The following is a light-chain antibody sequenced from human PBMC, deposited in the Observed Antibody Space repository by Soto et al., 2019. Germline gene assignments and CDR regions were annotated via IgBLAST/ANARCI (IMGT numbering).Light chain of an antibody. Sequence: EIGLTQSAGSLSFPAEARAPPSGRASQSVTSDHLAWYHQKPGQTPRLLIYDTSSRATGVPARFSGSRSGADFTLTISSLQSEDFAVYYCQHYVNWPLTFGRGTKVDIK. CDR3: QHYVNWPLT. V-gene: IGKV3-20*01. J-gene: IGKJ4*01. CDR2: DTS. CDR1: QSVTSDH.